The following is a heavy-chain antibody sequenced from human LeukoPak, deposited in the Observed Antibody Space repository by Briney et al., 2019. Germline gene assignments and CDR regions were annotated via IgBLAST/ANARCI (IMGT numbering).Heavy chain of an antibody. D-gene: IGHD6-13*01. CDR1: GGSISSSSYY. Sequence: PSETLSLTCTVSGGSISSSSYYWGWIRQPPGKGLEWIGYISHGGSTYYNPSLKSRVTISVDRSKNRFSLKLSSVTAADTAVYYCARELGQQLAHFDYWGQGTLVTVSS. V-gene: IGHV4-39*07. J-gene: IGHJ4*02. CDR2: ISHGGST. CDR3: ARELGQQLAHFDY.